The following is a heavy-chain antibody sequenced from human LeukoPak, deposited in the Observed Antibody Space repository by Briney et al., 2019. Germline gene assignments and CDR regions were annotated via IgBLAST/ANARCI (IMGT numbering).Heavy chain of an antibody. J-gene: IGHJ4*02. D-gene: IGHD2-2*01. CDR1: GFTFSSYA. CDR3: AKDPKPVRYQYFDY. V-gene: IGHV3-23*01. CDR2: ISGSGGST. Sequence: PGGSLRLSCAASGFTFSSYAMSWVRQAPGKGLEWVSAISGSGGSTYYADSVKGRFTISRDNSKNTLYLQMNSLRAEDTAVYYCAKDPKPVRYQYFDYWGQGTLVTVSP.